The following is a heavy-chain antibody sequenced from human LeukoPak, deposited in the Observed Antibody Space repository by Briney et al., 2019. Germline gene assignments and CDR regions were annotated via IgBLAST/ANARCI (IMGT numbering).Heavy chain of an antibody. Sequence: GGSLRLSCAASGFTFSSYSMNWVRQAPGKGLEWVSSISSSSSYIYYADSVKGRFTISRDNAKNSLYLQMNSLRAEDTAVYYYARAAVVVPAAIWDYYGMDVWGQGTTVTVSS. CDR1: GFTFSSYS. CDR3: ARAAVVVPAAIWDYYGMDV. D-gene: IGHD2-2*01. CDR2: ISSSSSYI. V-gene: IGHV3-21*01. J-gene: IGHJ6*02.